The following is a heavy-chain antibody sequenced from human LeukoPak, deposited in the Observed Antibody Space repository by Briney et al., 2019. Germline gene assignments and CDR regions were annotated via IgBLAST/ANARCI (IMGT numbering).Heavy chain of an antibody. V-gene: IGHV4-31*03. J-gene: IGHJ4*02. CDR3: ARVRNTYYYDSSGYYYLDY. Sequence: SQTLSLTCTVSGGSISSGGYYWSWIRQHPGKGLEGIGYIYYSGSTYYNPSLKSRVTISVDTSKDQFSLKRSSVTAADTAVYYCARVRNTYYYDSSGYYYLDYWGQGTLVTVSS. CDR1: GGSISSGGYY. CDR2: IYYSGST. D-gene: IGHD3-22*01.